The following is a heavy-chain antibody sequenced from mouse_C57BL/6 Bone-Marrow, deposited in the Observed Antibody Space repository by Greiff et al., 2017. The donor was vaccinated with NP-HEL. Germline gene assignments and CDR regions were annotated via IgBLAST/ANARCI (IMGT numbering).Heavy chain of an antibody. CDR3: ARGTTPQAWFAY. D-gene: IGHD1-1*01. Sequence: QVQLQQPGAELVKPGASVKMSCKASGYTFTSYWITWVKPRPGQGLEWIGDIYPGSGSTNYNEKFKSKATLTVDTSSSTAYMQLSSLTSEDSAVYYCARGTTPQAWFAYWGQGTLVTVSA. V-gene: IGHV1-55*01. CDR2: IYPGSGST. J-gene: IGHJ3*01. CDR1: GYTFTSYW.